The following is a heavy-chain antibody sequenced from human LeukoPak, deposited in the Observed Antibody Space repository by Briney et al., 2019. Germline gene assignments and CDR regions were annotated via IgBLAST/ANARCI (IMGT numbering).Heavy chain of an antibody. Sequence: GGSLRLSCAASGFTFSSYGMHWVRQAPGKGLEWVAVIWYVGGNKYYADSVKGRFTISRDNSKNTLYLQMNSLRAEDTAVYYCAKDRGGNWNTLDYWGQGTLVTVSS. CDR3: AKDRGGNWNTLDY. D-gene: IGHD1/OR15-1a*01. V-gene: IGHV3-30*02. J-gene: IGHJ4*02. CDR2: IWYVGGNK. CDR1: GFTFSSYG.